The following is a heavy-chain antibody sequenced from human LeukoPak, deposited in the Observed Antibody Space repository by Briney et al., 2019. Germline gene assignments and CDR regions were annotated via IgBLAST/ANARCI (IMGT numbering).Heavy chain of an antibody. D-gene: IGHD2-21*01. CDR3: AKAPVTTCSGAYCYPFDY. J-gene: IGHJ4*02. CDR1: GFTFSDYY. V-gene: IGHV3-11*01. Sequence: GGSLRLSCAASGFTFSDYYMSWIRQAPGKGLEWVSSISSSSSYIYYADSVKGRFTISRDSSKNTLYLQMNRLRAEDAAVYYCAKAPVTTCSGAYCYPFDYWGQGTLVTVSS. CDR2: ISSSSSYI.